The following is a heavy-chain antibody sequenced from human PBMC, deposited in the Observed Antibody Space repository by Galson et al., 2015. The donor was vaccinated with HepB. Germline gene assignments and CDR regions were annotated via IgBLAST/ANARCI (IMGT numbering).Heavy chain of an antibody. CDR1: GESFSTYS. CDR3: ARVGVISFGGPFVVLYFFDY. D-gene: IGHD3-16*01. J-gene: IGHJ4*02. V-gene: IGHV4-34*01. CDR2: INHSGRT. Sequence: SETLSLTCGVSGESFSTYSWTWIRQFPGMGLEWIGEINHSGRTNYKPSLKSRVTISLDTSKNQLSLRLTSVTAADTAVYYCARVGVISFGGPFVVLYFFDYWSQGTLVTVSS.